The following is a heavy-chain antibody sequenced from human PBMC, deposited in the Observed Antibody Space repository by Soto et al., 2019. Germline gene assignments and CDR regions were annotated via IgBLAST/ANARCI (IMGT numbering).Heavy chain of an antibody. D-gene: IGHD2-21*01. Sequence: QMQLLQSGPEVKKPGTSVKVSCKASGFTFSRSAIQWVRQARGQRLAWIGWIVVGSASTNYAQKFQGRVALSRDMSTNTAYMELSSLTSEETAVYYCAAALPGPPGYYGLDVWGRGTPVTVSS. CDR2: IVVGSAST. J-gene: IGHJ6*02. CDR1: GFTFSRSA. CDR3: AAALPGPPGYYGLDV. V-gene: IGHV1-58*02.